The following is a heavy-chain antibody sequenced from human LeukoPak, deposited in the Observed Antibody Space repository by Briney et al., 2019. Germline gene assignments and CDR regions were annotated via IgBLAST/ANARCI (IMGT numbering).Heavy chain of an antibody. Sequence: SETLSLTCTVSGGSISSGDYYWSWIRQHPGKGLEWIGYIYYSGSTYYNPSLKSRVTISKDTSKNQFSLKLSSVTAADTAVYYCARQTYYYDSGSYYNWFDPWGQGALVTVSS. V-gene: IGHV4-31*03. CDR3: ARQTYYYDSGSYYNWFDP. J-gene: IGHJ5*02. D-gene: IGHD3-10*01. CDR1: GGSISSGDYY. CDR2: IYYSGST.